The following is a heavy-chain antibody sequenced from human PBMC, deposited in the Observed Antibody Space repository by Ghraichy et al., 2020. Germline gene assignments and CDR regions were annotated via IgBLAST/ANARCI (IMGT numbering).Heavy chain of an antibody. J-gene: IGHJ4*02. CDR3: ANTRGLYNTAYSDDY. V-gene: IGHV3-23*01. D-gene: IGHD3-9*01. CDR2: ISDSGGST. CDR1: GFTFSNYA. Sequence: GGSLRLSCAASGFTFSNYAMTWVRQGPGKGLEWVSGISDSGGSTFYADSVKGRFTISRDNSKNTLYLQMNSLRAEDTAVYYCANTRGLYNTAYSDDYWGQGTLVTVSS.